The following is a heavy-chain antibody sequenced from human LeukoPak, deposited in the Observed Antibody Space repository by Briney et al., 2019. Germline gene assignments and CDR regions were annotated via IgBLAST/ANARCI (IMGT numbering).Heavy chain of an antibody. D-gene: IGHD5-24*01. CDR2: IKGDGSEK. J-gene: IGHJ5*02. Sequence: GGSLRLSCAASGFTFRNYWMIWVRQAPGKGLEWLGNIKGDGSEKRYADSVRGRFTISRDNAPTSLYLQMNSLRAEDTAVYYCARASDPWLQLTWGQGTLVTVSS. CDR1: GFTFRNYW. V-gene: IGHV3-7*05. CDR3: ARASDPWLQLT.